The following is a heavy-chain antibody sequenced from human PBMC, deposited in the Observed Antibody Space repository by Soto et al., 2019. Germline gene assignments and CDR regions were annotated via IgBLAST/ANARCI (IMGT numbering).Heavy chain of an antibody. CDR2: INHSGST. V-gene: IGHV4-34*01. CDR1: GGSFSGYY. CDR3: ARAQEGATGGWFDR. J-gene: IGHJ5*02. D-gene: IGHD1-26*01. Sequence: SETLSLTCAVYGGSFSGYYWSWIRQPPGKGLEWIGEINHSGSTNYNPSLKSRVTISVDTSKNQFSLKLSSVTAADTAVYYCARAQEGATGGWFDRWGQGTLVTVSS.